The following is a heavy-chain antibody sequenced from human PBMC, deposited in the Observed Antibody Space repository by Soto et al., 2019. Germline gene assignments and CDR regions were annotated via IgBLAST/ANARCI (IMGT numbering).Heavy chain of an antibody. CDR1: GGSISSSSYY. J-gene: IGHJ6*02. V-gene: IGHV4-39*01. CDR3: ARRDSSSPYYYYYYGMDV. Sequence: SETLSLTCTVSGGSISSSSYYWGWIRQPPGKGLEWIGSIYYSGSTYYNPSLKSRVTISVDTSKNQFSLKLSSVTAADTAVYYCARRDSSSPYYYYYYGMDVWGQGTTVTVSS. D-gene: IGHD6-13*01. CDR2: IYYSGST.